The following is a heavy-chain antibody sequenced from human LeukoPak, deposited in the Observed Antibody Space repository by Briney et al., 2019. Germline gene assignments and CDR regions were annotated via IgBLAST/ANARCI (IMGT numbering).Heavy chain of an antibody. Sequence: SETLSLTCTVSGDSISSGGYYWSCIRQHPGKGLGWLGYIYYSGSTYYNPYLKSRVTISVDTSKNQFSLKLSSVTAADTAVYYCARGQQLVQGEFDPWGQGTLVTVSS. V-gene: IGHV4-31*03. CDR1: GDSISSGGYY. D-gene: IGHD6-13*01. J-gene: IGHJ5*02. CDR2: IYYSGST. CDR3: ARGQQLVQGEFDP.